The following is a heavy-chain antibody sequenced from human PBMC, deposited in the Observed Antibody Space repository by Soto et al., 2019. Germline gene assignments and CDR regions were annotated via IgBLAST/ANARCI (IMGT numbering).Heavy chain of an antibody. CDR1: GFIFSDYS. D-gene: IGHD3-9*01. CDR3: ATLTGRDGPVDY. V-gene: IGHV3-33*01. CDR2: IWFDGTTR. J-gene: IGHJ4*02. Sequence: QVQVVESGGVVVRPGRSLRLSCTTSGFIFSDYSMHWVRQAPGKGPEWVAVIWFDGTTRLYADSVKGRFTISRDQSENTLYLQMNSLRVEDTAVYYCATLTGRDGPVDYWGQGIMVTVSS.